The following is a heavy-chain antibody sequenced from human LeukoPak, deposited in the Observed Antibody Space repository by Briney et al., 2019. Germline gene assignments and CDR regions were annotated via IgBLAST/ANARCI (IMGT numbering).Heavy chain of an antibody. Sequence: SVKVSCKASGGTFSSYAISWVRQAPGQGLEWMGRIIPIFGTADYAQKFQGRVTITTDESTSTAYMELSSLRSEDTAVYYCARENYGSGSPFDYWGQGTLVRLL. V-gene: IGHV1-69*05. D-gene: IGHD3-10*01. CDR1: GGTFSSYA. CDR2: IIPIFGTA. J-gene: IGHJ4*02. CDR3: ARENYGSGSPFDY.